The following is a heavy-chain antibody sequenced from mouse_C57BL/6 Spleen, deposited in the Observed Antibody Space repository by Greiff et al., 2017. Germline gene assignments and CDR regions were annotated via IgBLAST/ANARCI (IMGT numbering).Heavy chain of an antibody. J-gene: IGHJ2*01. CDR3: ARSGGYWDFDS. Sequence: QVQLQQPGAELVMPGASVKLSCKASGYTFTSYWMYWVKQRPGQGLEWIGEIDPSDGYTNYNQKFKGKSTLTVDKSSSTAYMQLSSLTSDASAVCYCARSGGYWDFDSWGPGTTLTVSS. D-gene: IGHD4-1*01. V-gene: IGHV1-69*01. CDR1: GYTFTSYW. CDR2: IDPSDGYT.